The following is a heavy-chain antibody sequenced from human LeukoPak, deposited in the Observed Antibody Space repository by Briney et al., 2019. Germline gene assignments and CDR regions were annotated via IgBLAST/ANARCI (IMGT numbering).Heavy chain of an antibody. J-gene: IGHJ4*02. CDR3: ARGSCSSTSCPFDY. Sequence: SETLSLTCAVSGYSINSGYSWGWIRQPPGKGLDWIGSIFHSGSTYYNPSLKSRVTISVDTSTNQFSLKLSSVTAADTAVYYCARGSCSSTSCPFDYWGQGTLVTVFS. CDR1: GYSINSGYS. D-gene: IGHD2-2*01. V-gene: IGHV4-38-2*01. CDR2: IFHSGST.